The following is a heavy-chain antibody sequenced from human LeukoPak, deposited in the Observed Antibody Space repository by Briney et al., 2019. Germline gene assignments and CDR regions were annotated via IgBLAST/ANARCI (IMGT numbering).Heavy chain of an antibody. Sequence: SETLSLTCTVSGGSISSSSYYWGWIRQPPGKGLEWIGSIYYSGSPYYNPSLKSRVTIFVDTSKKQFSLKLSSVTAADTAAYYCARHVGFITMVRGVINNNWFDPWGQGTLVTVSS. J-gene: IGHJ5*02. D-gene: IGHD3-10*01. CDR2: IYYSGSP. CDR1: GGSISSSSYY. CDR3: ARHVGFITMVRGVINNNWFDP. V-gene: IGHV4-39*01.